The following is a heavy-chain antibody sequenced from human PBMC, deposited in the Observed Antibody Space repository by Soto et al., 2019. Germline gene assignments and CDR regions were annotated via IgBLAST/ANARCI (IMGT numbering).Heavy chain of an antibody. V-gene: IGHV3-66*01. J-gene: IGHJ5*02. D-gene: IGHD4-17*01. Sequence: EVQLVESGGGLVQPGGSLRLSCAASGFTVSSNYMSWVRQAPGKGLEWVSVIYSGGSTYYADSVKGRFTISRDNSKNTLXXQXNSLRXEXXXXXXXXXXXXXGDYSRWFDPWGQGTLVTVSS. CDR3: XXXXXXGDYSRWFDP. CDR1: GFTVSSNY. CDR2: IYSGGST.